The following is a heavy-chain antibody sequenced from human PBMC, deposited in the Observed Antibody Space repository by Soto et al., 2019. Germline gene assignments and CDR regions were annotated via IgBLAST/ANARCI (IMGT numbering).Heavy chain of an antibody. Sequence: SETLSLTCTVSGGSISSSSYYWGWIRQPPGKGLEWIGSIYYSGSTYYNPSLKSRVTISVDTSKNQFSLKLSSVTAADTAVYYCAILVSAAGMNWGQGTLVTVSS. V-gene: IGHV4-39*01. CDR3: AILVSAAGMN. CDR1: GGSISSSSYY. D-gene: IGHD6-13*01. J-gene: IGHJ4*02. CDR2: IYYSGST.